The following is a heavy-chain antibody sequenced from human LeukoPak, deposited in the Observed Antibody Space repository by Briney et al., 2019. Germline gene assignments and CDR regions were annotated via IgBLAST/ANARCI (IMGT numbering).Heavy chain of an antibody. J-gene: IGHJ4*02. V-gene: IGHV4-59*01. CDR3: ARGSGAAAGAFDY. CDR1: GGSISTYY. Sequence: SETLSLTCTVSGGSISTYYWSWIRQPPGKGLEWIGYIYYTGSTTYNPSLRSRVTISVDTSKNQFSLRLNSVTAADTAVYYCARGSGAAAGAFDYWGQGTLVTVPS. D-gene: IGHD6-13*01. CDR2: IYYTGST.